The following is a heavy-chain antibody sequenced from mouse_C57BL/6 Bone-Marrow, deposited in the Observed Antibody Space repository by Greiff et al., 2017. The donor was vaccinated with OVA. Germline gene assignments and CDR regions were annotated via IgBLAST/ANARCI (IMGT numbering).Heavy chain of an antibody. J-gene: IGHJ4*01. CDR1: GYTFTSYW. V-gene: IGHV1-64*01. Sequence: QVQLQQPGAELVKPGASVKLSCKASGYTFTSYWMHWVKQRPGQGLEWIGMIHPNSGSTNYNEKFKSKATLTVDKSSSTAYMQLSSLTSEDSAVYYCARQDYGSSYGYAMDYWGQGTSVTVSS. CDR3: ARQDYGSSYGYAMDY. CDR2: IHPNSGST. D-gene: IGHD1-1*01.